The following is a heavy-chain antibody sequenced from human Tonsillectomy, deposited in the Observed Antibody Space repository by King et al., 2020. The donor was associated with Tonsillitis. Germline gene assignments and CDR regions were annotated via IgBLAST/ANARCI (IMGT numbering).Heavy chain of an antibody. CDR3: VKGGYGSGSYYNSFDY. CDR2: ISSNGGST. Sequence: VQLVGSGGGLVQPGGSLRLSCSASGFTFSSYAMHWVRQAPGKGLEYVSAISSNGGSTYYADSVKGRFTISRDNSKNTLYLQMSSLRAEDTAVYYCVKGGYGSGSYYNSFDYWGQGTLVTVSS. V-gene: IGHV3-64D*06. CDR1: GFTFSSYA. D-gene: IGHD3-10*01. J-gene: IGHJ4*02.